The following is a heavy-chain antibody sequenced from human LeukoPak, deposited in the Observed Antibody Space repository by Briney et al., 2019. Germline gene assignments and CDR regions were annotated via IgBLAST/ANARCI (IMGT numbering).Heavy chain of an antibody. V-gene: IGHV1-18*01. CDR2: ISAQHGQT. Sequence: GASVKVSCKTSGYSENFYGITWVRQVAGQGLEWMGWISAQHGQTEYAPNSQDRVTMTTDTYTNTAYMELRSLRSDDTAVYYCAGSVGYCTSNVCYLKYWGQGTLVTVSS. J-gene: IGHJ4*02. D-gene: IGHD2-8*01. CDR1: GYSENFYG. CDR3: AGSVGYCTSNVCYLKY.